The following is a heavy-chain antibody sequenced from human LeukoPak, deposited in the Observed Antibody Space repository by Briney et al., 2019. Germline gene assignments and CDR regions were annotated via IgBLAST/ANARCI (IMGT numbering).Heavy chain of an antibody. CDR2: INKDGSKK. V-gene: IGHV3-7*01. CDR1: GFTFSNDW. D-gene: IGHD6-19*01. J-gene: IGHJ3*02. CDR3: ARDTSPSSSSSYFDAFDM. Sequence: PGGSLRLSCASSGFTFSNDWTTWVRQAQGKGLEWVANINKDGSKKNYVDSVKGRFTISRDNSKNSLFLQMNSLRAEDTAIYYCARDTSPSSSSSYFDAFDMWGQGTMVTVSS.